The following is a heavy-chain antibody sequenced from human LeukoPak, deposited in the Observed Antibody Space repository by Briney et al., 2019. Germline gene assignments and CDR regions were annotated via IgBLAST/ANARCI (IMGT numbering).Heavy chain of an antibody. CDR2: IYYSGST. V-gene: IGHV4-61*01. CDR1: GGSISSSSYY. D-gene: IGHD5-18*01. Sequence: KPSETLSLTCTVSGGSISSSSYYWTWIRQPPGKGLEWIGYIYYSGSTNYNPSLKSRVTISVDTSKNQFSLKLNSVTAADTAVYYCARGYSNFDSWGQGTLVTVSS. J-gene: IGHJ4*02. CDR3: ARGYSNFDS.